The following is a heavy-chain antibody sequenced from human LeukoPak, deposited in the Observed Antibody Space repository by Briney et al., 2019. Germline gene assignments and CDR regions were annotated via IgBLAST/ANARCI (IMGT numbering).Heavy chain of an antibody. V-gene: IGHV4-34*01. CDR2: INHSGST. CDR1: GGSFSGYY. Sequence: SETLSLTCAVYGGSFSGYYWSWIRQPPGKGLEWIGEINHSGSTNYSPSLKSRVTISVDTSKNQFSLKLSSVTAADTAVYYCARGLLWYWFDPWGQGTLVTVSS. CDR3: ARGLLWYWFDP. J-gene: IGHJ5*02. D-gene: IGHD2-21*01.